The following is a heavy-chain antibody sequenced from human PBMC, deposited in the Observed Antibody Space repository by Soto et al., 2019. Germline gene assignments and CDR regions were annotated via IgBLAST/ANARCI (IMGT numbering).Heavy chain of an antibody. CDR3: ARGGFKAATDY. CDR2: INHSGST. V-gene: IGHV4-34*01. J-gene: IGHJ4*02. Sequence: QVQLQQWGAGLLKPSETLSLTCAVYGGSFSGYYWSWIRQPPGKGLEWIGEINHSGSTNYNPSLTSRVTISVDTSKNQFSLKLSSVTAADTAVYYCARGGFKAATDYWGQGTLVTVSS. D-gene: IGHD2-15*01. CDR1: GGSFSGYY.